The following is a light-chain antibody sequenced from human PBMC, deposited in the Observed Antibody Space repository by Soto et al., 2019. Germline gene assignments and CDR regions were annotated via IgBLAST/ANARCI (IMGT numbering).Light chain of an antibody. V-gene: IGKV3-15*01. J-gene: IGKJ1*01. Sequence: EIVLTQSPGTVSLSPGERATLSCRASQSVSSSYLAWYQQKPGQAPRLLIYGASTRAPGFPARFSGSGSGTDFTLTISSLQSEDFAVYYCQQYNNWPWTFGQGTKVDIK. CDR1: QSVSSSY. CDR3: QQYNNWPWT. CDR2: GAS.